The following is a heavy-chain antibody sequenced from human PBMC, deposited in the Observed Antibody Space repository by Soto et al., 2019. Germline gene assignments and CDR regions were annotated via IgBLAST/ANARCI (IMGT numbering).Heavy chain of an antibody. CDR1: GFTFSDYY. V-gene: IGHV3-11*01. Sequence: QVQLVESGGGLVKPGGSLRLSCAASGFTFSDYYMSWIRQAPGKGLEWVSYISSSGSTIYYADYVKGRFTISRANAKNSLFLQMSSLRAEDTAVYYCARAPYYYDSGGYQGYWGQGTLVTVSS. D-gene: IGHD3-22*01. CDR2: ISSSGSTI. CDR3: ARAPYYYDSGGYQGY. J-gene: IGHJ4*02.